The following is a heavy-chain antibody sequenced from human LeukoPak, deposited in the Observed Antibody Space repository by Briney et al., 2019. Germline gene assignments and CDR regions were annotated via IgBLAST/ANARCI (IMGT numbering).Heavy chain of an antibody. V-gene: IGHV3-21*04. CDR3: AKDVGKWESLHFFDY. Sequence: GGSLRLSCAASGFTFSSYSMNWVRQAPGKGLEWVSSISSSSSYIYYADSVKGRFTISRNDSRNTLYLQMNSLRGDDTAVYYCAKDVGKWESLHFFDYWGQGTLVTVSS. CDR1: GFTFSSYS. D-gene: IGHD1-26*01. J-gene: IGHJ4*02. CDR2: ISSSSSYI.